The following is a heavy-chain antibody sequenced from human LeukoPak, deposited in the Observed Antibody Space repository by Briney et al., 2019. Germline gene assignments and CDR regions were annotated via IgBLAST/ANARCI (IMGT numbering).Heavy chain of an antibody. V-gene: IGHV3-23*01. D-gene: IGHD1-26*01. CDR2: ISGSGGST. CDR1: GFTFSDYY. J-gene: IGHJ4*02. Sequence: GGSLRLSCAASGFTFSDYYMSWIRQAPGKGLEWVAAISGSGGSTYYADSVKGRFTISRDNFKNTLYLQMNSLRAEDTAVYYCAKEVIVGVSFDYWGQGTLVTVSS. CDR3: AKEVIVGVSFDY.